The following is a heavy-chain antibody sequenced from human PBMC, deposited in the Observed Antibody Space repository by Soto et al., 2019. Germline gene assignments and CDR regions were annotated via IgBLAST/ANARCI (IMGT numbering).Heavy chain of an antibody. CDR3: ARQRTSVATQAYFDV. D-gene: IGHD3-10*01. CDR1: GHSISSRSYY. J-gene: IGHJ4*02. Sequence: SETLSPTCTVTGHSISSRSYYWVWLRQPPGKELEWIGSIYDSGSTYNNPSLRSRVSMSIDTSKDQFSLKLKSVTAAETALYFCARQRTSVATQAYFDVWGPESLVTVSS. CDR2: IYDSGST. V-gene: IGHV4-39*01.